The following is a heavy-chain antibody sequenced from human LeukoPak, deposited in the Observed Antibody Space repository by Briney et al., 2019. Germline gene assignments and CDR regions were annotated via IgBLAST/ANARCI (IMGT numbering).Heavy chain of an antibody. CDR2: IYPGDSDT. J-gene: IGHJ5*02. CDR3: ARHPYHGRYCSSTSCYGWFDP. V-gene: IGHV5-51*01. Sequence: GESLKISCKGSGYSFTRNWIGWVRQMPGKGLEWMGIIYPGDSDTRYSPSFQGQVTISADKSISSAYLQWSSLKASDTAMYYCARHPYHGRYCSSTSCYGWFDPWGQGTLVTVSS. CDR1: GYSFTRNW. D-gene: IGHD2-2*01.